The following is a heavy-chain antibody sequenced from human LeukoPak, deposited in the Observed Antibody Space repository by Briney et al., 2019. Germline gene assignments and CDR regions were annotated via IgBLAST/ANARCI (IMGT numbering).Heavy chain of an antibody. D-gene: IGHD2-8*01. Sequence: GGSLRLSCAASGFTVSSYYMSWVRQAPGKGLEWVSIIYRGGDTYYADSVKGRLTISRDNSKNTLYLQMNSLRAEDTAMYYCARDPGRPRGTNGDGDAIDVWGRGTMVTVSP. J-gene: IGHJ3*01. CDR3: ARDPGRPRGTNGDGDAIDV. CDR2: IYRGGDT. V-gene: IGHV3-53*01. CDR1: GFTVSSYY.